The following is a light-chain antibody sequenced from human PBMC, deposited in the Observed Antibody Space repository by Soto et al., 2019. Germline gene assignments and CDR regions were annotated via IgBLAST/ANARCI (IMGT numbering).Light chain of an antibody. CDR1: QGVSSW. V-gene: IGKV1-12*01. CDR2: AVS. CDR3: QQANGFPVT. Sequence: DIQMTQSPSSVSASVGDRVTITCRASQGVSSWLAWYQQKPGKAPNLLIYAVSNLQSGVPSRFSGSGSGTHFTLTISSLQPEDFATCYCQQANGFPVTFGGGTRVEIK. J-gene: IGKJ4*01.